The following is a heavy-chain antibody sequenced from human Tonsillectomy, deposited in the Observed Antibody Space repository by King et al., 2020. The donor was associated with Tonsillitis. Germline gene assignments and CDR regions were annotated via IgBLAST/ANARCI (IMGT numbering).Heavy chain of an antibody. CDR1: GYSFSTYW. CDR2: IYPGDSDT. Sequence: QLVQSGAEVKKPGESLKISCKGSGYSFSTYWIGWVRQMPGKGLEWMGIIYPGDSDTTYRPSFQGQVTISADKSMSTAYLQWSSLKASATAMYYCARQRRDSDYFDYGGQGTLVTVSS. V-gene: IGHV5-51*01. CDR3: ARQRRDSDYFDY. J-gene: IGHJ4*02. D-gene: IGHD3-16*01.